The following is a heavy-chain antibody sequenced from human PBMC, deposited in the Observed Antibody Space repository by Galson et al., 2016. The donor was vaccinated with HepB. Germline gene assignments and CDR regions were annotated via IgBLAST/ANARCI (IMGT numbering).Heavy chain of an antibody. J-gene: IGHJ1*01. D-gene: IGHD3/OR15-3a*01. Sequence: SLRLSCAASGFTFNEYAMHWVRQAPGKGLEWVSAINCSGGSITYADSVKGRFTISRDNSKNSLYLQMNSLRPEDTALYYCTKDSWTAAKYFHHWGQGTLVTVSS. CDR1: GFTFNEYA. V-gene: IGHV3-9*01. CDR2: INCSGGSI. CDR3: TKDSWTAAKYFHH.